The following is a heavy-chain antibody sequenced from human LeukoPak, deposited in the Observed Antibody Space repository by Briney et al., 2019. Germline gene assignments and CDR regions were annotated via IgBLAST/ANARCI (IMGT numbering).Heavy chain of an antibody. CDR2: IYSNGDT. J-gene: IGHJ3*01. CDR3: TSRGFRLPLDAFDV. V-gene: IGHV4-39*01. CDR1: GGPITRSAHY. Sequence: KPSETLSLTCTVSGGPITRSAHYWVWVRQSPGRGLEWLGSIYSNGDTYYNPSFESRVTIAIETSKNQFSLKMTSVTAADTAAYYCTSRGFRLPLDAFDVWGQGTRVAVSS. D-gene: IGHD5-24*01.